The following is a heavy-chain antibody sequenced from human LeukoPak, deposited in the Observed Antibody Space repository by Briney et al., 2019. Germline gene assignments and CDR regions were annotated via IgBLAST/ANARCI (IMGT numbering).Heavy chain of an antibody. CDR2: MNPNSGNT. CDR3: ARRLVGSLDYYYYRDV. Sequence: ASVKVSCKASGYTVTSYEVNWVRQATGQGLEWMGWMNPNSGNTGYAQKFQGRVTITRNTYISTAYMELSSLRSEDTAVYYCARRLVGSLDYYYYRDVWGKGTTVTVSS. V-gene: IGHV1-8*03. J-gene: IGHJ6*03. D-gene: IGHD1-1*01. CDR1: GYTVTSYE.